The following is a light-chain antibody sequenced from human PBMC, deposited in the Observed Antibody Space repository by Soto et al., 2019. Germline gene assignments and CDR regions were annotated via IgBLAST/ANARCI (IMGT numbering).Light chain of an antibody. CDR3: SSYTSSRSYV. CDR1: SSDVGGYNY. Sequence: QSVLTQPASVSGSPGQSITISCTGTSSDVGGYNYVSWYQQYPGKAPKLMINDVSNRPSGVSHRFSGSKSGNTASLTISGLQAEDEADYYCSSYTSSRSYVFGTGTKLTVL. J-gene: IGLJ1*01. V-gene: IGLV2-14*01. CDR2: DVS.